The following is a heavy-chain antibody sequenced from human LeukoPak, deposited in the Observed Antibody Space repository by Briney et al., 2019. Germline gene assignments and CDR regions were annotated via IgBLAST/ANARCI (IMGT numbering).Heavy chain of an antibody. CDR2: IYYSGST. CDR3: ARTYYYDSSGYYFPGAFDI. J-gene: IGHJ3*02. CDR1: GYSISSSNW. Sequence: PSETLSLTCAVSGYSISSSNWWGWIRQPPGKGLEWIGYIYYSGSTYYNPSLKSRVTMSVDTSKNQFSLKLSSVTAVDTAVYYRARTYYYDSSGYYFPGAFDIWGQGTMVTVSS. V-gene: IGHV4-28*01. D-gene: IGHD3-22*01.